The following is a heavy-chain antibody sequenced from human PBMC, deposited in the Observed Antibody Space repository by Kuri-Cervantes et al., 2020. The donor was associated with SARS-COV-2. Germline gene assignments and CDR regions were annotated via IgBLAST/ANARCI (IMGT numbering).Heavy chain of an antibody. CDR2: IIPILGIA. D-gene: IGHD6-6*01. J-gene: IGHJ4*02. CDR3: ARQAQLVKFDY. Sequence: SVKVSCKASGGTLSSYVISWVRQAPGQGLEWMGRIIPILGIANYAQKFQGRVTITANKSTSTAYMELSSLRSEDTAVYYCARQAQLVKFDYWGQGTLVTVSS. V-gene: IGHV1-69*04. CDR1: GGTLSSYV.